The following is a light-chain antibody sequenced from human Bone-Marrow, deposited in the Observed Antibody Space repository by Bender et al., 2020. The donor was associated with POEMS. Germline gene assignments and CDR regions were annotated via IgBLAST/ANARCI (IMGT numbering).Light chain of an antibody. V-gene: IGLV2-23*02. Sequence: QSALTQPASVSGSPGQSITISCTGISSHGETYNLVSWYQQHPGKAPKLIIYEVFKRPSGVPDRFSGSKSGTTASLTVSGLQAEDEATYYCCSYAGDNDLVFGGGTKLTVL. J-gene: IGLJ2*01. CDR3: CSYAGDNDLV. CDR1: SSHGETYNL. CDR2: EVF.